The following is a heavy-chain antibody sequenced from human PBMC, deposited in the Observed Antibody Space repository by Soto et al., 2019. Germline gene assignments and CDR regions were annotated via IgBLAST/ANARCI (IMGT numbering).Heavy chain of an antibody. CDR1: GFTFSTDA. Sequence: GGSLRLSCAASGFTFSTDAMHWVRQAPGKGLEWVAVISYDESNKYYADSVKGRFTISRDNSKNTLYLQMNSLRAEDTAVYYCAKDPMYNWSYYFAYWGQGTLVTVSS. J-gene: IGHJ4*02. CDR2: ISYDESNK. D-gene: IGHD1-20*01. CDR3: AKDPMYNWSYYFAY. V-gene: IGHV3-30-3*01.